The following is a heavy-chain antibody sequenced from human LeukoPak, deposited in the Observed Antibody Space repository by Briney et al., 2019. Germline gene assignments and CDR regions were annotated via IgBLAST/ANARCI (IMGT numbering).Heavy chain of an antibody. CDR3: ARDPTMVTGHY. CDR1: GFTFSSYS. V-gene: IGHV3-21*01. J-gene: IGHJ4*02. D-gene: IGHD5-18*01. Sequence: GGSLRRYCAASGFTFSSYSMNWVRQAPGNGLEWFSSISSSSSYIYYEDSVKGRFTISRDNAKTSLYLQMNSLRAEDTAVYYCARDPTMVTGHYWGQGTLVTVSS. CDR2: ISSSSSYI.